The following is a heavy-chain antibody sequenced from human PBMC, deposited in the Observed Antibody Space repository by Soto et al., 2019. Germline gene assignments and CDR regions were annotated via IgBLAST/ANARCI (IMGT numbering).Heavy chain of an antibody. CDR2: ISGSGGST. Sequence: PGGSLSLSYAASGFTFSSCAMSWVRQAPGKGLEWVSAISGSGGSTYYADSVKGRFTISRDNSKNTLYLQMNSLRAEDTAVYYCAKDLSFTVKKANYFDYWGQGT. V-gene: IGHV3-23*01. CDR1: GFTFSSCA. CDR3: AKDLSFTVKKANYFDY. D-gene: IGHD4-17*01. J-gene: IGHJ4*02.